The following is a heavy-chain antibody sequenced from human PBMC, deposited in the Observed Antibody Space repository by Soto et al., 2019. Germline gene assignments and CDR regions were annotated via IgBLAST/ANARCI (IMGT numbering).Heavy chain of an antibody. Sequence: QVHLVRTGAEVKKPGASVKVSCQGSGYAFTTYGITWVRQAPGQGLEWMGWISAHNGNTNYAQKLQGRVTVTRDTSTSTAYMELRSLRYDDPAVYYCARGRYGDYWGQGALVTVSS. CDR3: ARGRYGDY. V-gene: IGHV1-18*01. J-gene: IGHJ4*02. D-gene: IGHD1-1*01. CDR1: GYAFTTYG. CDR2: ISAHNGNT.